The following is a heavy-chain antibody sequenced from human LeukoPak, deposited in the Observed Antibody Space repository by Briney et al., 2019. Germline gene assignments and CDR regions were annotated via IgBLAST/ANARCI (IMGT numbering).Heavy chain of an antibody. D-gene: IGHD2-8*01. J-gene: IGHJ4*02. CDR1: GFTFSSYA. Sequence: PGGSLRLSCAASGFTFSSYAMSSVRQAPGKGLEWVSAISGSGGSTYYADSVKGRFTISRDNSKNTLYLQMNSLRAEDTAVYYCAKDQGNIVLMVYAHFDYWGQGTLVTVSS. CDR2: ISGSGGST. CDR3: AKDQGNIVLMVYAHFDY. V-gene: IGHV3-23*01.